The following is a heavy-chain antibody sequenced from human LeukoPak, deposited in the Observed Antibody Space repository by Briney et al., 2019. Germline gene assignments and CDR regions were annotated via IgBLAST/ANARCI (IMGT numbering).Heavy chain of an antibody. CDR1: GYTFTSYG. V-gene: IGHV1-18*01. D-gene: IGHD3-10*01. Sequence: ASVKVSCKASGYTFTSYGISWVRRAPGQGLEWMGWISAYNGNTNYAQKLQGRVTMTTDTSTSTAYMELRSLGSDDTAVYYCARAPTTLWFGEFPPVDWGQGTLVTVSS. CDR3: ARAPTTLWFGEFPPVD. CDR2: ISAYNGNT. J-gene: IGHJ4*02.